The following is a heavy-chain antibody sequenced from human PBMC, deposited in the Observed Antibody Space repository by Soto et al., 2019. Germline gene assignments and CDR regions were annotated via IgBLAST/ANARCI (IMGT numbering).Heavy chain of an antibody. CDR3: VKDRYVDY. CDR2: MSSNGGST. CDR1: GFTLSSYA. Sequence: PGGSLRLSGSAFGFTLSSYAMHWVRQAPGKGLQYVSSMSSNGGSTYYADSVKGRFTISRDNSKNTLYLQMNSLRVEDTAVYYCVKDRYVDYWGQGTLVTVSS. V-gene: IGHV3-64D*06. J-gene: IGHJ4*02.